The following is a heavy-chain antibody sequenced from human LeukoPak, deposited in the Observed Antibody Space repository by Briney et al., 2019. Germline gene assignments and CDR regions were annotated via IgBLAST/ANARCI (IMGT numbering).Heavy chain of an antibody. CDR2: INWNGGST. J-gene: IGHJ3*02. D-gene: IGHD3-22*01. CDR1: GFTFDDYG. V-gene: IGHV3-20*04. Sequence: GGSLRLSCAASGFTFDDYGMSWVRQAPGKGLEWVSGINWNGGSTGYADSVKGRLTISRDNAKNSLYLQMNSLRAEDTALYYCASGYYDSSGYYPVAFDIWGQGTMVTVSS. CDR3: ASGYYDSSGYYPVAFDI.